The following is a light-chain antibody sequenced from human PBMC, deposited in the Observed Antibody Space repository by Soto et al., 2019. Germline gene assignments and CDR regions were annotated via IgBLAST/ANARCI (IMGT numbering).Light chain of an antibody. CDR1: SSDIGNYDY. V-gene: IGLV2-8*01. Sequence: QSALTQPPSASGSPGQSVTISYTGTSSDIGNYDYVSWYQQHPDKAPKLMIYEVSKRPSGVSDRFSGSKSGNTASLTVSGLQAEDEADYYCSSYAGSNKFVIFGGGTKLTVL. CDR2: EVS. J-gene: IGLJ2*01. CDR3: SSYAGSNKFVI.